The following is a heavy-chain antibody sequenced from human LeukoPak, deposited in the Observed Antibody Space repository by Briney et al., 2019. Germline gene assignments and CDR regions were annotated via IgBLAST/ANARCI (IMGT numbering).Heavy chain of an antibody. V-gene: IGHV4-38-2*01. Sequence: SETPSLTCAVSGYSISSGYYWGWIRQPPGKGLEWIGNIYHSGSTYYNPSLKSRVTISVDTSKNQFSLKLSSVTAADTAVYYCARLPPYSSSAYYFDYWGQGTLVTVSS. D-gene: IGHD6-6*01. CDR3: ARLPPYSSSAYYFDY. CDR1: GYSISSGYY. J-gene: IGHJ4*02. CDR2: IYHSGST.